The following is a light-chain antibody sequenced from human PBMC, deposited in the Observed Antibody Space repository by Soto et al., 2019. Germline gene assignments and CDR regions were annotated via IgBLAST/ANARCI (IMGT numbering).Light chain of an antibody. CDR2: FAS. CDR1: QSVSSR. Sequence: EIVMTQSPATLSVSPGERATLSCRASQSVSSRLAWFQQKPGQAPRLLIYFASTRATGVPARFSGSGSGTEFTLTISRLEPEDFAVYYCQHYGSSPPITFGQGTRLEIK. J-gene: IGKJ5*01. V-gene: IGKV3-15*01. CDR3: QHYGSSPPIT.